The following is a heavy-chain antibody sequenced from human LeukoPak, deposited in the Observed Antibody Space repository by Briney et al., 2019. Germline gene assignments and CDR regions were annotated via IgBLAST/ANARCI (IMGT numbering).Heavy chain of an antibody. CDR2: IRYDGSNK. J-gene: IGHJ6*03. CDR3: AKTMVTANPDYYYYCMDV. D-gene: IGHD2-21*02. V-gene: IGHV3-30*02. Sequence: GGSLRLSCAASGFTFSTYGMHWVRQAPGKGLEWVAFIRYDGSNKYYAGSVKGRFTISRDNSKNTLYLQLNSLRAEDTAVFYCAKTMVTANPDYYYYCMDVWGKGTTATVSS. CDR1: GFTFSTYG.